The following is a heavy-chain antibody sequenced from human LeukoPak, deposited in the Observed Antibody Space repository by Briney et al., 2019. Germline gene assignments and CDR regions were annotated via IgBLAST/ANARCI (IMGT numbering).Heavy chain of an antibody. Sequence: SETLSLTCTVSGGSISSYYWSWIRQPPGKGLEWIGYIYYSGSTNYNPSLKSRVTISVDTSKNQFSLKLSSVTAADTAVYYCARGSGLRFLEWLSGYFDLWGRGTLVTVSS. CDR1: GGSISSYY. J-gene: IGHJ2*01. CDR3: ARGSGLRFLEWLSGYFDL. D-gene: IGHD3-3*01. V-gene: IGHV4-59*01. CDR2: IYYSGST.